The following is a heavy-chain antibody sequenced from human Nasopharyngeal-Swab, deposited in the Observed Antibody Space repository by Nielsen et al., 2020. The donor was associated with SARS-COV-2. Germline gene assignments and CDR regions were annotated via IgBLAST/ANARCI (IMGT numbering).Heavy chain of an antibody. Sequence: GGSLRLSCAASGFTVSSNYMSWVRQAPGKGLEWVGRIKSKTDGGTTEYAAPVKGRFTISRDDSKNTLYLQMNSLKTEDTAVYYCTTTQWLDRLFDYWGQGTLVTVSS. D-gene: IGHD6-19*01. J-gene: IGHJ4*02. CDR2: IKSKTDGGTT. V-gene: IGHV3-15*01. CDR3: TTTQWLDRLFDY. CDR1: GFTVSSNY.